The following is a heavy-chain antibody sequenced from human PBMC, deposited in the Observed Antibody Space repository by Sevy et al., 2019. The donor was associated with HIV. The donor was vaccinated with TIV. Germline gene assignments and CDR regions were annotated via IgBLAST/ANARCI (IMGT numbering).Heavy chain of an antibody. Sequence: GGSLRLSCAASGFTFSSYWMSWVRQAPGKGLEWVANIKQDGSEKYYVDSVKGRFTISRDNARNSLYLQMNSLRAEDTAVYYGARERGISFIVGATTGAFDIWGQGTMVTVSS. J-gene: IGHJ3*02. CDR3: ARERGISFIVGATTGAFDI. CDR2: IKQDGSEK. D-gene: IGHD1-26*01. CDR1: GFTFSSYW. V-gene: IGHV3-7*01.